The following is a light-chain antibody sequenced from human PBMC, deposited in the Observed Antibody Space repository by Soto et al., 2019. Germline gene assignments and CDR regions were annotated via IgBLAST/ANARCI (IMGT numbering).Light chain of an antibody. Sequence: QSALTQPASVSGSPGQSITISCTGTSSDVGGYTYVSWYQQHPGKAPKLMIYDVSYRPSGVSNRFSGSKSGNTASLTISGLQAEDEADYYCCSSTSSNTYVFGTGTNVTVL. J-gene: IGLJ1*01. CDR3: CSSTSSNTYV. CDR1: SSDVGGYTY. V-gene: IGLV2-14*01. CDR2: DVS.